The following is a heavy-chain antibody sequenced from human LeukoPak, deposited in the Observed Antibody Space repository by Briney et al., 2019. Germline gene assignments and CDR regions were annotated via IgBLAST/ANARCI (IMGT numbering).Heavy chain of an antibody. D-gene: IGHD6-6*01. J-gene: IGHJ5*02. CDR3: ARAVGIAARPLINWFDP. Sequence: ASVKVSCKASGGTFISYAISWVRQAPGQGLEWMGGIIPIFGTANYAQKFQGRVTITTDESTSTAYMELSSLRSEDTAVYYCARAVGIAARPLINWFDPWGQGTLVTVSS. V-gene: IGHV1-69*05. CDR1: GGTFISYA. CDR2: IIPIFGTA.